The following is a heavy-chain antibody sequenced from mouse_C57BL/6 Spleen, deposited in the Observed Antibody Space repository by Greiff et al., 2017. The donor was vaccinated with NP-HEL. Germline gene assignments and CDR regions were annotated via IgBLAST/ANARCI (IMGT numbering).Heavy chain of an antibody. CDR2: IYPSDSET. CDR3: ARGGSSGYFDY. D-gene: IGHD3-2*02. Sequence: QVQLQQSGAELVRPGSSVKLSCKASGYTFTSYWMDWVKQRPGQGLEWIGNIYPSDSETHYNQKFKDKATLTVDKSSSTAYMQLSSLTSEDSAVYYCARGGSSGYFDYWGQGTTLTVSS. CDR1: GYTFTSYW. V-gene: IGHV1-61*01. J-gene: IGHJ2*01.